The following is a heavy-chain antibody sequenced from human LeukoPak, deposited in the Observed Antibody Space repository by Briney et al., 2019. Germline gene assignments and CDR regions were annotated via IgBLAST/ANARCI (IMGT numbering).Heavy chain of an antibody. CDR1: GFTFDHYA. D-gene: IGHD3-10*01. CDR3: VKDKLGGSGSYYDY. J-gene: IGHJ4*02. V-gene: IGHV3-9*01. CDR2: ISWNSGSI. Sequence: GRSLRLSCAASGFTFDHYAMHWVRQAPGKGLEWVSGISWNSGSIVYADSVKGRFTISRDNAKSSLYLQLNSLRAEDTALYYCVKDKLGGSGSYYDYWGQGTLVTVSS.